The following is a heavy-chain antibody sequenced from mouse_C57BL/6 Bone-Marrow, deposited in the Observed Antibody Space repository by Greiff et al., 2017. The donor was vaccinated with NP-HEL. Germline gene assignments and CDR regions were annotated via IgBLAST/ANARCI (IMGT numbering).Heavy chain of an antibody. V-gene: IGHV1-69*01. CDR3: ARGGWLPYFYYAIDY. J-gene: IGHJ4*01. CDR1: GYTFTSYW. Sequence: QVQLQQPGAELVMPGASVKLSCKASGYTFTSYWMHWVKQRPGQGLEWIGEIDPSDSYTNYNQKFKGKSTLTVDKSSSTAYMQLSSLTSEDSAVYYCARGGWLPYFYYAIDYWGQGTSVTVSS. CDR2: IDPSDSYT. D-gene: IGHD2-2*01.